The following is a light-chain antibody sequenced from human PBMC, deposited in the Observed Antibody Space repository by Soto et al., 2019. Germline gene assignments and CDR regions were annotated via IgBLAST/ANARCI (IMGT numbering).Light chain of an antibody. CDR2: AAS. V-gene: IGKV1D-16*01. J-gene: IGKJ5*01. Sequence: IHMTQSPSSLSASVGYRVTITCRASQGISSWLAWYQQKQEKAPKSLIYAASSLQSGVPSRFSGSGYGTDFNLTISSLQTEDSATYYCQQYNSYPITFGQGTRLEIK. CDR3: QQYNSYPIT. CDR1: QGISSW.